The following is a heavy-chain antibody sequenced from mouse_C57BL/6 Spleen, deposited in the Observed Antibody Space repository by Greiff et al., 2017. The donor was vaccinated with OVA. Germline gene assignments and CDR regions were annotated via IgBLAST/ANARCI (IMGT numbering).Heavy chain of an antibody. V-gene: IGHV1-82*01. CDR1: GYAFSSSW. CDR2: IYPGDGDT. CDR3: AREDWDGFAY. D-gene: IGHD4-1*01. J-gene: IGHJ3*01. Sequence: VQLQQSGPELVKPGASVKISCKASGYAFSSSWMNWVKQRPGKGLEWIGRIYPGDGDTNYNGKFKGKATLTADKSSNTAYMQLSSLTSEDSAVYFCAREDWDGFAYWGQGTLVTVSA.